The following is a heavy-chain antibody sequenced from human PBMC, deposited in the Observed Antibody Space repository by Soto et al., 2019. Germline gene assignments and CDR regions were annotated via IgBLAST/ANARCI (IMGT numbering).Heavy chain of an antibody. CDR3: ARELSGRYWVPDPFDI. J-gene: IGHJ3*02. V-gene: IGHV3-33*01. CDR2: IWYDGSNK. CDR1: GFSFSSNG. D-gene: IGHD1-26*01. Sequence: QVQVVESGGGVVQPGRSLRLSCAASGFSFSSNGFHWVRQAPGKGLEWVAVIWYDGSNKYYADSVKGRFTISRDNSKNTLYLQMNSLRAEDTAVYYCARELSGRYWVPDPFDIWGQGTMVNVSS.